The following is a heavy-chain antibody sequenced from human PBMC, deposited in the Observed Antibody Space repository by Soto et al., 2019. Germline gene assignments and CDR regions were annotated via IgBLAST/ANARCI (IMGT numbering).Heavy chain of an antibody. CDR1: GYTFTSYG. CDR2: ISAYNGNT. V-gene: IGHV1-18*01. D-gene: IGHD1-1*01. Sequence: QVQLVQSGAEVKKPGASVKVSCKASGYTFTSYGISWVRQAPGQGLEWMGWISAYNGNTNYAQKPQGRVTMTTDKTTSTAYLEPRSLRSDDTAVYSCARRSGRDDPEAFDIWGQGTMVTVSS. CDR3: ARRSGRDDPEAFDI. J-gene: IGHJ3*02.